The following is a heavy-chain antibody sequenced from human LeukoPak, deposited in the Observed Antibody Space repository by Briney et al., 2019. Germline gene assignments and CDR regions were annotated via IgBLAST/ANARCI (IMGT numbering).Heavy chain of an antibody. Sequence: PGGSLRLSCAASGFTFSSYEMNWVRQAPGKGLEWVSYISSSGSAIYYADSVKGRFTISRDNAKNSLYLQMNSLRAEDTAVYYCARGCGIQLWSPWGQGTLVTVSS. D-gene: IGHD5-18*01. V-gene: IGHV3-48*03. J-gene: IGHJ5*02. CDR2: ISSSGSAI. CDR1: GFTFSSYE. CDR3: ARGCGIQLWSP.